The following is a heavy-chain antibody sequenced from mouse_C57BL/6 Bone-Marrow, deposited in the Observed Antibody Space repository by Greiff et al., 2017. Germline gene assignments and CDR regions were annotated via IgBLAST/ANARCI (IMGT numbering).Heavy chain of an antibody. V-gene: IGHV1-64*01. CDR1: GYTFTSYW. CDR3: ARHFYWYFDV. Sequence: VQLQQSGAELVKPGASVKLSCKASGYTFTSYWMHWVKQRPGQGLGWIGMIHPNSGSTNYNEKFKSKATLTVDKSSSTAYMQLSSLTSEDSAVYYCARHFYWYFDVWGTGTTVTVSS. CDR2: IHPNSGST. J-gene: IGHJ1*03.